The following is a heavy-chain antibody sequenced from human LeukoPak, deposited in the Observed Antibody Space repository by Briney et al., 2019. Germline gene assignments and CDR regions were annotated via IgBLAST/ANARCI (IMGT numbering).Heavy chain of an antibody. Sequence: SETLSLACTVSGGSVSSTTYYWSWIRQPPGKGLEWIASINYSGSTYDNPSLKSRVTYSVDTSENQFSLKLSSVTAADTAVYYCARYVVYGSGKYYFDYWGQGTLVTVSS. CDR1: GGSVSSTTYY. D-gene: IGHD3-10*01. V-gene: IGHV4-39*01. J-gene: IGHJ4*02. CDR2: INYSGST. CDR3: ARYVVYGSGKYYFDY.